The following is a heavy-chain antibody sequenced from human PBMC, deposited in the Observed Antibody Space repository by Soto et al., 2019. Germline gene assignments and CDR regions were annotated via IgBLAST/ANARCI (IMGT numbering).Heavy chain of an antibody. V-gene: IGHV1-18*04. J-gene: IGHJ4*02. CDR3: ATEPIYYNDGSGYYPLGH. Sequence: QVQLVQSGAEVKKPGASVKVSCTASGYTFATYGFSWVRQAPGQGLECVGWISAHNGDTHYSRKFQGRVTLTTDTSTNTAYMELRSLTSDDTAVYFCATEPIYYNDGSGYYPLGHWGQGTLVTVSS. CDR2: ISAHNGDT. D-gene: IGHD3-22*01. CDR1: GYTFATYG.